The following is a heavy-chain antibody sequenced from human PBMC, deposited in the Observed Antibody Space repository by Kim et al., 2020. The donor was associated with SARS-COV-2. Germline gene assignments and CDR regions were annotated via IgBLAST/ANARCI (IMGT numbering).Heavy chain of an antibody. CDR2: FDPSDSYT. CDR1: GYSFTSYW. Sequence: GESLKISCKGSGYSFTSYWISWVRQMPGKGMEWMGRFDPSDSYTKYSPSFQGHVTISADKSISTAYLQWSSLKASDTAMYDCARHADINWIGYCSGGSCLEIWGQGTMVTVSS. CDR3: ARHADINWIGYCSGGSCLEI. J-gene: IGHJ3*02. D-gene: IGHD2-15*01. V-gene: IGHV5-10-1*01.